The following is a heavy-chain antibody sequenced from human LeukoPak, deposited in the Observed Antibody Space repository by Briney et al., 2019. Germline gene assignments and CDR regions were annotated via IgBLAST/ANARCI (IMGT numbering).Heavy chain of an antibody. CDR1: GFTFSSHW. Sequence: GSLRLSCAASGFTFSSHWMSWVRQAPGKGLEWVANIKEDGSEQHYVETVKGRFTISRDNSKNTLYLQMNSLRAEDTAVYYCAKPGGPVGATPEYLQHWGQGTLVTVSS. CDR3: AKPGGPVGATPEYLQH. CDR2: IKEDGSEQ. D-gene: IGHD1-26*01. V-gene: IGHV3-7*03. J-gene: IGHJ1*01.